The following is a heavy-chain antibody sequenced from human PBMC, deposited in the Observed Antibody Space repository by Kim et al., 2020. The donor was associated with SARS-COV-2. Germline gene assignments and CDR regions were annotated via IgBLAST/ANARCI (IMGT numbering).Heavy chain of an antibody. Sequence: LKSRVTISVDTSKNQFSLKLSSVTAADTAVYYCARDRYSNYENYYYGMDVWGQGTTVTVSS. D-gene: IGHD4-4*01. J-gene: IGHJ6*02. CDR3: ARDRYSNYENYYYGMDV. V-gene: IGHV4-59*01.